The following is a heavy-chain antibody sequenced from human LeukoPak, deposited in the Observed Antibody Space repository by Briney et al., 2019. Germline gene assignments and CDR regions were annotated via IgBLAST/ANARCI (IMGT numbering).Heavy chain of an antibody. CDR1: GFTFSSYW. Sequence: GGSLRLSCAASGFTFSSYWMHWVRQAPGKGPLWVSHINGDGSATNYADSVKGRFTISRDNAKNTLYLQMNSLRAEDTAVYYCAEAASVRGVSYWGQGTLVTVSS. J-gene: IGHJ4*02. V-gene: IGHV3-74*01. CDR3: AEAASVRGVSY. CDR2: INGDGSAT. D-gene: IGHD3-10*01.